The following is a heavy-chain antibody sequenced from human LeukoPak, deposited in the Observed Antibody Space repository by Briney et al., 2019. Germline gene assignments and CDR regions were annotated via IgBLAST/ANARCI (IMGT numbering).Heavy chain of an antibody. J-gene: IGHJ4*02. Sequence: ASVKVSCKASGYTFTGYYMHWVRRAPGQGLEWMGWINPNSGGTNYAQKFQGRVTMTRDTSISTAYMELSRLRSDDTAVYYCARDGDFWSGYYTKVYWGQGTLVTVSS. V-gene: IGHV1-2*02. CDR3: ARDGDFWSGYYTKVY. CDR1: GYTFTGYY. D-gene: IGHD3-3*01. CDR2: INPNSGGT.